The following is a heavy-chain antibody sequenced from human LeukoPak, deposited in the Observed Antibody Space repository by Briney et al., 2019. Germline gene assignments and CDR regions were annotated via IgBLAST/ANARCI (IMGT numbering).Heavy chain of an antibody. J-gene: IGHJ4*02. CDR3: ARDQHDFWSGYNWDVYYFDY. CDR2: IYHSGST. Sequence: KTSETLSLTCTVSGYSISSGYYWGWIRQPPGKGLEWIGSIYHSGSTYYNPSLKSRVTISVDTSKNQFSLKLSSVTAADTAVYYCARDQHDFWSGYNWDVYYFDYWGQGTLVTVSS. CDR1: GYSISSGYY. V-gene: IGHV4-38-2*02. D-gene: IGHD3-3*01.